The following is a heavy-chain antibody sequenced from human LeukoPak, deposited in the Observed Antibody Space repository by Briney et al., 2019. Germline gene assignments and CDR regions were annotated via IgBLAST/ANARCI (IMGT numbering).Heavy chain of an antibody. Sequence: PSETLSLTCTVSGGSISSSSYYWGWIRQPPGKGLEWIGSIYYSGSTYYNPSLKSRVTISVDRSKNQFSLKLSSVTAADTAVYYCAREGSGEYYFDYWGQGTLVTVSS. V-gene: IGHV4-39*07. CDR1: GGSISSSSYY. CDR3: AREGSGEYYFDY. D-gene: IGHD6-19*01. CDR2: IYYSGST. J-gene: IGHJ4*02.